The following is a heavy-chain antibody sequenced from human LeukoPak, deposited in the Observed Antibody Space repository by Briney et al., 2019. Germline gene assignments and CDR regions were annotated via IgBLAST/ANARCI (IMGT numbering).Heavy chain of an antibody. V-gene: IGHV3-21*01. Sequence: GGSLRLSCAASGFTFSSYSMNWVRQAPGKGLEWVSSISSSSSYIYYADSVKGRFTISRDNAKNSLYLQMNSLRAEDTAVYYCARQVDSSGYYLNPWGQGTLVTVSS. CDR3: ARQVDSSGYYLNP. CDR1: GFTFSSYS. D-gene: IGHD3-22*01. J-gene: IGHJ5*02. CDR2: ISSSSSYI.